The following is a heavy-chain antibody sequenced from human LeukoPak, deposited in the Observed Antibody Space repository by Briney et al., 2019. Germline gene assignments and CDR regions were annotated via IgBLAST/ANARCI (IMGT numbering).Heavy chain of an antibody. CDR1: GGSVTSTNW. Sequence: SETLSLTCGVSGGSVTSTNWWTWVRQPPGKGREWIGEVHVDGRINYNPSLKSRLTLSVDLSENHISLRLTSVTAADTAVYYCAREGGFYRPLDYSGQGTLVTVSS. CDR3: AREGGFYRPLDY. V-gene: IGHV4-4*02. CDR2: VHVDGRI. J-gene: IGHJ4*02. D-gene: IGHD3-3*01.